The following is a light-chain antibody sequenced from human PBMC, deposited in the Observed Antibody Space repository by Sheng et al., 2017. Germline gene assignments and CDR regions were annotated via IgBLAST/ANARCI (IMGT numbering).Light chain of an antibody. Sequence: DIEMTQSSSSVSASVGDRVTITCRASADIRRWLAWYQQRPGKAPKMLIFMTSTLQRGVPSRFSGSGSGTDFSLTISSLQPEDVATYYCQQTVNFPYTFGQGTQVEIK. CDR3: QQTVNFPYT. CDR2: MTS. CDR1: ADIRRW. J-gene: IGKJ2*01. V-gene: IGKV1-12*01.